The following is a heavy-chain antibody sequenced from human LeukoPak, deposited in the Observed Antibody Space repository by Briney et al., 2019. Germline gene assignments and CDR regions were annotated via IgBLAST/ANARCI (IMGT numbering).Heavy chain of an antibody. CDR1: GFTFSSYA. CDR2: VDGGGGGT. D-gene: IGHD6-13*01. Sequence: GGSLRLSCAASGFTFSSYAMTWVRQAPERGLEWVSSVDGGGGGTYYADSVKGRFTISRDNSKDTLYLQMNGLRAEDTAVYFCAKQSAGSAAWYSLHYDFWGQGTLVTVSS. J-gene: IGHJ4*02. CDR3: AKQSAGSAAWYSLHYDF. V-gene: IGHV3-23*01.